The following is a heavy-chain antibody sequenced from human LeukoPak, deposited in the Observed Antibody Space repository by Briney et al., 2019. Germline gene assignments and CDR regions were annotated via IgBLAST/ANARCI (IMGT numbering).Heavy chain of an antibody. Sequence: GASVKVSCKASGYTFTSYGISWVRQAPGQGLEWMGRISAYNGNTNYAQKLQGRVTMTTDTSTSTAYMELRSLRSDDTAVYYCARGGGLAKPHAYYYGSGIGPDYYYYMDVWGKGTTVTVSS. V-gene: IGHV1-18*01. CDR2: ISAYNGNT. CDR1: GYTFTSYG. J-gene: IGHJ6*03. D-gene: IGHD3-10*01. CDR3: ARGGGLAKPHAYYYGSGIGPDYYYYMDV.